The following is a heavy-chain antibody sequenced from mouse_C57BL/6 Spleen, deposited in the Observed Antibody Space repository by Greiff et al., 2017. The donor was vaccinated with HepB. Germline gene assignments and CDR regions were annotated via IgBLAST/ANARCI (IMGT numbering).Heavy chain of an antibody. D-gene: IGHD2-4*01. CDR3: ARSRGYDYDVDYAMDY. CDR1: GYAFSSSW. CDR2: IYPGDGDT. V-gene: IGHV1-82*01. Sequence: VQLQQSGPELVKPGASVKISCKASGYAFSSSWMNWVKQRPGKGLEGIGRIYPGDGDTNYNGKFKGKATLTADKSSSTAYMQLSSRTSEDSAVYFCARSRGYDYDVDYAMDYWGQGTSVTVSS. J-gene: IGHJ4*01.